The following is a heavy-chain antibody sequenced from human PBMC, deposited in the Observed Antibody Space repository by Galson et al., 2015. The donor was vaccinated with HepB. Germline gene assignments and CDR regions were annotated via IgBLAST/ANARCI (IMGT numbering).Heavy chain of an antibody. Sequence: SLRLSCAASGFTFSGSAMHWVRQASGKGLEWVGRIRSKANSYATAYAASVKGRFTISRDDSKNTAYLQMNSLKTEDTAVYYCTSRSMVRAGFWFDPWGQGTLVTVSS. CDR1: GFTFSGSA. CDR3: TSRSMVRAGFWFDP. D-gene: IGHD3-10*01. V-gene: IGHV3-73*01. J-gene: IGHJ5*02. CDR2: IRSKANSYAT.